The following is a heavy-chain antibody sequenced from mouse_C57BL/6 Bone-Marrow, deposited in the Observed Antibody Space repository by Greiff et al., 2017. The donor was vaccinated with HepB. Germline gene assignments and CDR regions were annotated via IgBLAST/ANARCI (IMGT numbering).Heavy chain of an antibody. D-gene: IGHD2-3*01. CDR3: AREGIDDGYYDAMDY. CDR2: INPNNGGT. V-gene: IGHV1-26*01. Sequence: LVKPGASVQISCKASGYTFTDYYMNWVKQSHGKSLEWIGDINPNNGGTSYNQKFKGKATLTVDKSSSTAYMELRSLTSEDSAVYHCAREGIDDGYYDAMDYWGQGTSVTVSS. J-gene: IGHJ4*01. CDR1: GYTFTDYY.